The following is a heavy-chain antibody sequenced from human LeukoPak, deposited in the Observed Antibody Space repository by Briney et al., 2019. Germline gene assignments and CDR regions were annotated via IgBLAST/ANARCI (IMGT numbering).Heavy chain of an antibody. CDR2: IIPIFGTA. Sequence: SVKVSCKASGGTFSSYAISWVRQAPGQGLEWMGGIIPIFGTANYAQRFQGRVTITADESTSTAYMELSSLRSEDTAVYYCARIGFRPPPFYDNLTGPHQSYYYYYGMDVWGQGTTVTVSS. CDR3: ARIGFRPPPFYDNLTGPHQSYYYYYGMDV. CDR1: GGTFSSYA. V-gene: IGHV1-69*13. J-gene: IGHJ6*02. D-gene: IGHD3-9*01.